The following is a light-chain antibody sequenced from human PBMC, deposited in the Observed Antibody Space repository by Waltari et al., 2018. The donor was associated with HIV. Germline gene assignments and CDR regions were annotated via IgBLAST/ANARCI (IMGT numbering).Light chain of an antibody. V-gene: IGKV4-1*01. CDR1: QSVLYSSNNKNY. J-gene: IGKJ1*01. CDR3: QQYYTTPQT. CDR2: WAS. Sequence: IVMTQSPDSLAVSLGERATIHCSSSQSVLYSSNNKNYLAWYQQKVGQPPKLLLYWASTREFGVPDRFSGSGSGTNFTLTISRLQAEDVAVYYCQQYYTTPQTFGQGTKVEIK.